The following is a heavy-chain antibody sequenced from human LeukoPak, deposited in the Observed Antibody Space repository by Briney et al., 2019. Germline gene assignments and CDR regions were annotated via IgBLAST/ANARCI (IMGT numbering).Heavy chain of an antibody. V-gene: IGHV4-34*01. CDR3: ARGVTTYGGNPHFDY. Sequence: SETLSLTCAVYGGSFSGYYWSWIRQPPGKGLEWIGEINHSGSTNYNPSLKSRVTISVDTSKNQLSLKLSSVTAADTAVYYCARGVTTYGGNPHFDYWGQGTLVTVSS. CDR1: GGSFSGYY. CDR2: INHSGST. D-gene: IGHD4-23*01. J-gene: IGHJ4*02.